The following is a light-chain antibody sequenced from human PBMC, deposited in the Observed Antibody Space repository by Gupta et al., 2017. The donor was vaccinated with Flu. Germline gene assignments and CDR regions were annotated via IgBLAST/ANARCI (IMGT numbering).Light chain of an antibody. CDR2: DAS. Sequence: DIQMTQSPSSLSASVGDRVTITCRESQDIMNYLSWYQQKAGQAPKLLMSDASTLQSGVPYRFSGSGSGTDFTLTISSLQAEDVAIYFCQQGYSTPIAFGGGTRVEIK. V-gene: IGKV1-39*01. CDR1: QDIMNY. CDR3: QQGYSTPIA. J-gene: IGKJ4*01.